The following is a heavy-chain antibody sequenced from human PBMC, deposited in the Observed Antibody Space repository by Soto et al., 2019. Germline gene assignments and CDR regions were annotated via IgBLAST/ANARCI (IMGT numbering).Heavy chain of an antibody. CDR3: ARGAGEHQKSESYYYGLDA. Sequence: PGGSLRLSCAASGFTLSDHYMDWVRQAPGKGLEWVARTRNKANSYTTEYAPSVKGRFTISRDGSKNSMYLQLNSLKTEDTAVYYCARGAGEHQKSESYYYGLDAWGLGTTVTVS. CDR2: TRNKANSYTT. D-gene: IGHD1-1*01. V-gene: IGHV3-72*01. CDR1: GFTLSDHY. J-gene: IGHJ6*02.